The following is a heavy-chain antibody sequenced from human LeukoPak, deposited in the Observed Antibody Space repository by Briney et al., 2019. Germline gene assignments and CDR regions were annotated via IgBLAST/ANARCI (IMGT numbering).Heavy chain of an antibody. Sequence: GGSLRLSCAVSGFTLSSYWMHWVRQAPGKGLVWVSRIDRDGSRINYADSVKGRFTISRDNGKNTLFLQMNSLRAEDAAVYYCVRGNDYGGPHYWGQGTLVTVSS. CDR2: IDRDGSRI. J-gene: IGHJ4*02. CDR1: GFTLSSYW. CDR3: VRGNDYGGPHY. V-gene: IGHV3-74*01. D-gene: IGHD4-23*01.